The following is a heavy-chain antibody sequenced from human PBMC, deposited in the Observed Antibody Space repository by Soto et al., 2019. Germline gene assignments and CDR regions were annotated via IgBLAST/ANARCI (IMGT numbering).Heavy chain of an antibody. CDR1: GYTFTSYG. Sequence: QVQLVQSGAEVKKPGASVKVSCKASGYTFTSYGISWVXXXXXXXXXWMGWISAYNGNTNYAQKLQGRVTMTTDTSTSTAYMELRSLRSDDTAVYYCARGDYVWGSYRPDYWGQGTLVTVSS. CDR3: ARGDYVWGSYRPDY. D-gene: IGHD3-16*02. CDR2: ISAYNGNT. V-gene: IGHV1-18*01. J-gene: IGHJ4*02.